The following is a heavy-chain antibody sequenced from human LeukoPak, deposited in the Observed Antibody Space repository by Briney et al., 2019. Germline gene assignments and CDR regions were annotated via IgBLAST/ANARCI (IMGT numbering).Heavy chain of an antibody. Sequence: SVKVSCKASGGTFSSYAISWVRQAPGQGLEWMGGIIPIFGTANYAQKFQGRVTITTDESTRTAYMELSSLRSEETAVYYCARKPKGYDFWSGYYDYWGQGTLVTVSS. CDR2: IIPIFGTA. J-gene: IGHJ4*02. V-gene: IGHV1-69*05. D-gene: IGHD3-3*01. CDR3: ARKPKGYDFWSGYYDY. CDR1: GGTFSSYA.